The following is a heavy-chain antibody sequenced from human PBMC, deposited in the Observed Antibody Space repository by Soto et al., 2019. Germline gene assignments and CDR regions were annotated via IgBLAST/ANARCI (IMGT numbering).Heavy chain of an antibody. CDR3: ARDLDVSIARGLHGMDV. CDR1: GFTFSSYT. D-gene: IGHD6-6*01. Sequence: EVQLVESGGGLEQCGGSLRLSCAASGFTFSSYTMNWVRQAPGKGLEWISYISSSSTTMYYADSVKGRFTISRDNAKNSLYLQMNSLRDEDTAMYYCARDLDVSIARGLHGMDVWGQGTTVTVSS. J-gene: IGHJ6*02. CDR2: ISSSSTTM. V-gene: IGHV3-48*02.